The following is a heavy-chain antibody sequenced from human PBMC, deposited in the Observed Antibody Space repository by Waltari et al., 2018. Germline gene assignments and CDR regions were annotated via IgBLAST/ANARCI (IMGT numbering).Heavy chain of an antibody. J-gene: IGHJ4*02. CDR3: VRDHWGPDY. V-gene: IGHV3-7*01. CDR2: IHKDGSEK. Sequence: EVHLVESGGGLVQPGGSLRLSRAASGFTFTDYWMSWVRQAPGKGPEWVANIHKDGSEKNYVEYVKGRFTISRDNAKDSVYLQMNSLRADDTAMYYCVRDHWGPDYWGQGTLVTVSS. CDR1: GFTFTDYW. D-gene: IGHD7-27*01.